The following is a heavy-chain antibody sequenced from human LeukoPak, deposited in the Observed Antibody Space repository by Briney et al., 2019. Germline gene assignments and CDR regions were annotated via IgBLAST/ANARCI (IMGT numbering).Heavy chain of an antibody. J-gene: IGHJ6*03. CDR2: INPNSGGT. CDR3: AGGSLVTTNYYYYMDV. Sequence: ASVKVSCKASGYTFTGYYMHWVRQAPGQGLEWMGWINPNSGGTNYAQKFQGRVTMTRDTSISTASMELSRLRSDDTAVYYCAGGSLVTTNYYYYMDVWGKGTTVTVSS. CDR1: GYTFTGYY. D-gene: IGHD2-15*01. V-gene: IGHV1-2*02.